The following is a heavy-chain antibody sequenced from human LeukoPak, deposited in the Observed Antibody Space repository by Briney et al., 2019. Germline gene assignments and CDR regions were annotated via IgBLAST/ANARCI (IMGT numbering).Heavy chain of an antibody. Sequence: GGSLRLSCAASGFTFSSYAMTWVRQAPGKGLEWVSTISGSGTSTNYADSVKGRFTISRDNSKNTLYVQMNSLRGEDTAVYYCAKDRTSGSGDYFFDYWGQGTLVTVSS. J-gene: IGHJ4*02. CDR3: AKDRTSGSGDYFFDY. D-gene: IGHD2-15*01. V-gene: IGHV3-23*01. CDR2: ISGSGTST. CDR1: GFTFSSYA.